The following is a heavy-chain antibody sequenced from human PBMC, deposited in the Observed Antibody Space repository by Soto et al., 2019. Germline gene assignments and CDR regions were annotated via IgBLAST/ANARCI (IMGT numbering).Heavy chain of an antibody. D-gene: IGHD4-17*01. CDR1: GFTFTTYA. V-gene: IGHV3-23*01. CDR3: AHPRGYGVFDAYDI. CDR2: ISAGGGTT. Sequence: LRLSCAASGFTFTTYAMSWVRQAPGKGLAWVSAISAGGGTTYYADSVKGRFTISRDNSMNALYLQINSLRIEDTAVYYCAHPRGYGVFDAYDIWGQGTMVTVSS. J-gene: IGHJ3*02.